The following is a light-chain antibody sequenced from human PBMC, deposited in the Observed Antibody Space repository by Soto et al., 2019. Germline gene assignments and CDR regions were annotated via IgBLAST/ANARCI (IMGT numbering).Light chain of an antibody. CDR2: SNN. Sequence: QSVLTQPPSASGTPGQRVTISCSGSSSNIGSNTVNWYQQLPGTAPKLLIYSNNQQPSGVPDRFSGSKSGTSASLAISGLQSEDEADYYCAAWDDSLNGQVVFGGGTKVTVL. J-gene: IGLJ2*01. CDR3: AAWDDSLNGQVV. CDR1: SSNIGSNT. V-gene: IGLV1-44*01.